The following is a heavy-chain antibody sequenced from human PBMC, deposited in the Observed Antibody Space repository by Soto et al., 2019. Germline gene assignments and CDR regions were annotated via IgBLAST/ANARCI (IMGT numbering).Heavy chain of an antibody. D-gene: IGHD5-18*01. CDR2: ISAYNGNS. CDR1: GYTFSSYG. V-gene: IGHV1-18*04. J-gene: IGHJ4*02. CDR3: ARVDTALDY. Sequence: QVQLVQSGPEVKKSGASVKVSCKASGYTFSSYGFNWVRQAPGQGLEWMGWISAYNGNSNSAQSLQGRITMTTDTSTSTAYMELRSLRSEDTAVYYCARVDTALDYWGQGTLVTVSS.